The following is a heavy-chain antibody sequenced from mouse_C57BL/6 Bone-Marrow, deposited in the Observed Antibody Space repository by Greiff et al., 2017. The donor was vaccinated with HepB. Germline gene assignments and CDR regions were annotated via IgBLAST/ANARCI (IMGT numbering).Heavy chain of an antibody. Sequence: QVQLQQPGAELVRPGSSVKLSCKASGYTFTSYWMDWVKQRPGQGLEWIGNIYPSDSETHYNQKFKDKATLTVDKSSSTAYMQLSSLTSEDSAVYYCARKEITTEGFAYWGQGTLVTVSA. CDR2: IYPSDSET. J-gene: IGHJ3*01. D-gene: IGHD1-1*01. V-gene: IGHV1-61*01. CDR3: ARKEITTEGFAY. CDR1: GYTFTSYW.